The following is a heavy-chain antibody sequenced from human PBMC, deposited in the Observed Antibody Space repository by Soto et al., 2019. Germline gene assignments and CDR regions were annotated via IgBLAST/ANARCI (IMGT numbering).Heavy chain of an antibody. CDR3: ARRFCSDSYCSYFDY. J-gene: IGHJ4*02. CDR2: INHSGIT. Sequence: QVQLQQWGAGLLKPSETLSLTCAVYGGSFRGYFWSWIRQPPGKGLEWIGEINHSGITSYSPSLGSRVTTSVDTPKNQFSLRLCSVTAADTAIYYCARRFCSDSYCSYFDYWGRGTLVTVSS. CDR1: GGSFRGYF. D-gene: IGHD2-15*01. V-gene: IGHV4-34*02.